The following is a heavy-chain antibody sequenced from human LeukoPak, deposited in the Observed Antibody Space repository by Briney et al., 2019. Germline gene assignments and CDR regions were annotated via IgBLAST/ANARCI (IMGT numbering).Heavy chain of an antibody. V-gene: IGHV4-38-2*01. CDR2: IYHSGST. Sequence: SETLSLTCAVSGYSISSGYYWGWIRQPPGKGPEWIGSIYHSGSTYYNPSLKSRVTISVDTSKNQFSLKLSPVTAADTAVYYCARLVGGARSGMNWFDPWGQGTLVTVSS. CDR1: GYSISSGYY. D-gene: IGHD1-26*01. CDR3: ARLVGGARSGMNWFDP. J-gene: IGHJ5*02.